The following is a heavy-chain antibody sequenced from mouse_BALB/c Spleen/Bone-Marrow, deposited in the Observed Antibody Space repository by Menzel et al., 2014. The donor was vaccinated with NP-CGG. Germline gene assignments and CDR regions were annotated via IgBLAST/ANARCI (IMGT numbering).Heavy chain of an antibody. CDR3: ARRTTTVVATDY. D-gene: IGHD1-1*01. CDR1: GYTFTSYW. V-gene: IGHV1S81*02. CDR2: INPSNGRT. J-gene: IGHJ2*01. Sequence: VQLQQSGAGLVTPGASVKLSCKASGYTFTSYWMHWVKQRPGQGLEWIGEINPSNGRTNYNEKFKSKATLTVDKSSSTAYMQLSSLTSEDSAVYYCARRTTTVVATDYWGQGTTLTVSS.